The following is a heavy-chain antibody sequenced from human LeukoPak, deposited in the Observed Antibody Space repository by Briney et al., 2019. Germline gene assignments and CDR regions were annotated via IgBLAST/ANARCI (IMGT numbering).Heavy chain of an antibody. D-gene: IGHD6-25*01. CDR2: LYGGGDVT. V-gene: IGHV3-23*01. Sequence: GGSLRLSCAASGFTFSNFAMTWVRQAPGKGLEWVSGLYGGGDVTYYADSVKGRFTISRDDAKNTLYLQMNSLRAEDTAVYYWAKARGPAATPPEYWGQGTLVTVSS. J-gene: IGHJ4*02. CDR3: AKARGPAATPPEY. CDR1: GFTFSNFA.